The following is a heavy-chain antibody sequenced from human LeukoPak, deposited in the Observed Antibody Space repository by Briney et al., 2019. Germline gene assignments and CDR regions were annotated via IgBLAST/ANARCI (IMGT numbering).Heavy chain of an antibody. J-gene: IGHJ4*02. CDR3: ASRDGYNSLNY. CDR1: GGSFSGYY. D-gene: IGHD5-12*01. V-gene: IGHV4-34*01. Sequence: SETLSLTCAVYGGSFSGYYWSWIRQPPGKGLEWIGEINHSGSTNYNPSLKSRVTISVDTSKNRFSLKLSSVTAADTAVYYCASRDGYNSLNYWGQGTLVTVSS. CDR2: INHSGST.